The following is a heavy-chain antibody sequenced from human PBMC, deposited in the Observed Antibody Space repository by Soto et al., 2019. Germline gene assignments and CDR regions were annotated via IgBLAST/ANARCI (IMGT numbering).Heavy chain of an antibody. CDR3: ARAAYYDSSGYYPTAFDF. J-gene: IGHJ3*01. CDR1: GGTFSSYT. Sequence: GASVKVSCKASGGTFSSYTMSWVRQAPGQGLEWMGGIIPFFGTGNYAQKFQDRGTITADESTSTAYMELSSLRSEDTAVYYCARAAYYDSSGYYPTAFDFWGQGTMVTVSS. D-gene: IGHD3-22*01. V-gene: IGHV1-69*13. CDR2: IIPFFGTG.